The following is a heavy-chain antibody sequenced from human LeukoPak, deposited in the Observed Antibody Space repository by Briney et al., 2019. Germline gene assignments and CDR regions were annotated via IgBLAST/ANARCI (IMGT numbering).Heavy chain of an antibody. Sequence: GGSLRLSCAASDFSFITYAMSWVRQAPGKGLEGVSTISGGGDATYYADSVKGRFTISRDNSKNTLYLQMNSLRVEDTAVYYCARDLRQVMYGYSSGFQVYYFDYWGQGALVTVSS. V-gene: IGHV3-23*01. CDR2: ISGGGDAT. CDR1: DFSFITYA. CDR3: ARDLRQVMYGYSSGFQVYYFDY. D-gene: IGHD6-19*01. J-gene: IGHJ4*02.